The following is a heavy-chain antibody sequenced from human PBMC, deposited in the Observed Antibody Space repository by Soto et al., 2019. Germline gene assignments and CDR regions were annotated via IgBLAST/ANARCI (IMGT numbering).Heavy chain of an antibody. CDR2: ISAYNGNT. CDR3: ARDKSNEQLVLNWFAS. J-gene: IGHJ5*01. Sequence: ASVKVSCKASGYTFTSYGISWVRQAPGQGLEWMGWISAYNGNTNYAQKLQGRVTMTTDTSTSTAYMELRSLRSDDTAVYYCARDKSNEQLVLNWFASWGQGTLVTVSS. V-gene: IGHV1-18*01. D-gene: IGHD6-13*01. CDR1: GYTFTSYG.